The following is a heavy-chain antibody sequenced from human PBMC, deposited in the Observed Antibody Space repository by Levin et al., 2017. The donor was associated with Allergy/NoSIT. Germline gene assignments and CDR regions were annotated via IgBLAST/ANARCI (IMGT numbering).Heavy chain of an antibody. V-gene: IGHV3-30-3*01. Sequence: TGGSLRLSCAASGFTFSSYAMHWVRQAPGKGLEWVAVISYDGSNKYYADSVKGRFTISRDNSKNTLYLQMNSLRAEDTAVYYCARVSEVLLWFGELGAYGMDVWGQGTTVTVSS. CDR3: ARVSEVLLWFGELGAYGMDV. D-gene: IGHD3-10*01. J-gene: IGHJ6*02. CDR2: ISYDGSNK. CDR1: GFTFSSYA.